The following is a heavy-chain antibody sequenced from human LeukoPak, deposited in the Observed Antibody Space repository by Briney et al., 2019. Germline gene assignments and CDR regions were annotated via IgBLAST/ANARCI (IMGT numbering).Heavy chain of an antibody. J-gene: IGHJ4*02. CDR3: AKDPLNTLMVSPTFDY. Sequence: GGSLRLSCVVSGFPFSSYAMSWVRQAPGKGLEWVSGISGSGDDTYYAASVKGRFIASRDTSKSTLYLQMNSLRAEDTAVYYCAKDPLNTLMVSPTFDYWGQGTLVTVSS. V-gene: IGHV3-23*01. CDR1: GFPFSSYA. CDR2: ISGSGDDT. D-gene: IGHD5-18*01.